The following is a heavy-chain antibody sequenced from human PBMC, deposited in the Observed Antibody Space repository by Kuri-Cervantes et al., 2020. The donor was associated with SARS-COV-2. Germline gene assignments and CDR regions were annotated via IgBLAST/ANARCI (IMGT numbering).Heavy chain of an antibody. D-gene: IGHD3-22*01. CDR2: IDNAASNT. J-gene: IGHJ4*02. CDR3: AKDLYESGGYTWAY. V-gene: IGHV3-23*03. CDR1: GLTFSTFA. Sequence: GESLKISCAASGLTFSTFAMGWVRQAPGKGLEWVSFIDNAASNTYYADFVKGRFTISRDSSTNMVSLRMNSLRGDDTAVYYCAKDLYESGGYTWAYWGQGTRVTVSS.